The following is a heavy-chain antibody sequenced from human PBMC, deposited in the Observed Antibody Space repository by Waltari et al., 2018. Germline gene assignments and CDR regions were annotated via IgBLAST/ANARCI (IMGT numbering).Heavy chain of an antibody. CDR1: GGSTRGSNW. J-gene: IGHJ4*02. CDR2: IYHSGST. D-gene: IGHD6-19*01. CDR3: AREARRSSGWYRIDY. V-gene: IGHV4-4*02. Sequence: QVPLLESAPGLVKPSGPLSLTRTVAGGSTRGSNWWRWARLPPGKGLEWFGEIYHSGSTNYNPSLKSRVTISVDKSKNQFSLKLSSVTAADTAMYYCAREARRSSGWYRIDYWGQGTLVTVSS.